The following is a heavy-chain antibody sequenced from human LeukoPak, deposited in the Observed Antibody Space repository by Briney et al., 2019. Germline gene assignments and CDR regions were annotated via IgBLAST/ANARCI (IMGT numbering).Heavy chain of an antibody. D-gene: IGHD6-13*01. Sequence: SETLSLTCTVSGYSISSGYYWGWIRQPPGKGLEWIGSIYHSGSTYYNPSLKSRVTISVDTSKNQSSLKLSSVTAADTAVYYCARERGVWVDYWGQGTLVTVSS. J-gene: IGHJ4*02. CDR1: GYSISSGYY. CDR2: IYHSGST. V-gene: IGHV4-38-2*02. CDR3: ARERGVWVDY.